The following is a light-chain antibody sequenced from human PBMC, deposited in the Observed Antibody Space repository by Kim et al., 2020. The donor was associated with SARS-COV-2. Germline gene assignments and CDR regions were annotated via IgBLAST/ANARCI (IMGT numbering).Light chain of an antibody. CDR1: RLRSYY. J-gene: IGLJ2*01. V-gene: IGLV3-19*01. CDR3: NSRDSNDNVV. CDR2: GKN. Sequence: SSELTQDPAVSVALGQTVRITCQGDRLRSYYATWYQQKPGQAPILVIYGKNNRPSGIPDRFSGSSSGNTASLTITGAQAEDEADYYCNSRDSNDNVVFGGGTSLTVL.